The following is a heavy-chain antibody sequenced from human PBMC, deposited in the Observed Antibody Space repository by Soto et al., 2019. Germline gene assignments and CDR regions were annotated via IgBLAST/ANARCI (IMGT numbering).Heavy chain of an antibody. J-gene: IGHJ4*02. CDR1: GGSISRGGFY. D-gene: IGHD5-12*01. V-gene: IGHV4-31*03. CDR3: ATSSPIRGYSGYDLDY. CDR2: IFYNGNT. Sequence: QVQLQESGPGLVKPSQTLSLTCTVSGGSISRGGFYWSWIRQHPGRGLEWIGYIFYNGNTYYNPSLKSRVSISVDTSKNQFSLKLNSVTDADTAVYYCATSSPIRGYSGYDLDYWGQGTLVTVSS.